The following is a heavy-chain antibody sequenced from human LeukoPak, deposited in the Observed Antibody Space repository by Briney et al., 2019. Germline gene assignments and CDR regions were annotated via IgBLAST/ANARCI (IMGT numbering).Heavy chain of an antibody. D-gene: IGHD6-13*01. V-gene: IGHV4-61*02. CDR1: GGSISSGGYY. Sequence: PSQTLSLTCTVSGGSISSGGYYWSWIRQPAGKGLEWIGRIYTSGSTNYNPSLKSRVTMSVDTSKNQFSLKLSSVTAADTAVYYCARDRQKIIAAAGNAWFDPWGQGTLVTVSS. CDR2: IYTSGST. J-gene: IGHJ5*02. CDR3: ARDRQKIIAAAGNAWFDP.